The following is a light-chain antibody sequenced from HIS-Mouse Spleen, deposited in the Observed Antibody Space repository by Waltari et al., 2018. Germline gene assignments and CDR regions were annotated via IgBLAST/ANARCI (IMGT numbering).Light chain of an antibody. CDR2: DVS. Sequence: QSALTQPASVSGSPGQSITISCTGPSSDVGGYNYVPWYQQHPGKAPKLMIYDVSNRPSGVSNRFSGSKSGNTASLTISGLQAEDEADYYCSSYTSSSIWVFGGGTKLTVL. V-gene: IGLV2-14*03. J-gene: IGLJ3*02. CDR3: SSYTSSSIWV. CDR1: SSDVGGYNY.